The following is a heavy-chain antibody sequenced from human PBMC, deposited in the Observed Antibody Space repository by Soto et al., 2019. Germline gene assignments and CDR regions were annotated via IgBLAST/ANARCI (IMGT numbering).Heavy chain of an antibody. CDR3: ARVPYYYDSSGYYYLLDYFDY. D-gene: IGHD3-22*01. CDR1: GGTFSSYA. V-gene: IGHV1-69*13. J-gene: IGHJ4*02. Sequence: SVKVSCKASGGTFSSYAISWVRQAPGQGLEWMGGIIPIFGTANYAQKFQGRVTITADESTSTAYMELSSLRSEDTAVYYCARVPYYYDSSGYYYLLDYFDYWGQGTLVTVSS. CDR2: IIPIFGTA.